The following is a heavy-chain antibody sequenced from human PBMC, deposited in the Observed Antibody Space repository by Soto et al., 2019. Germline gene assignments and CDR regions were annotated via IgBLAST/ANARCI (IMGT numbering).Heavy chain of an antibody. CDR2: IYPGDSDT. D-gene: IGHD3-9*01. V-gene: IGHV5-51*01. Sequence: PGESLKISCKGSGYSFTSYWIGWVRQMPGKGLEWMGIIYPGDSDTRYSPSFQGQVTISADKSISTAYLQWSSLKASDTAMYYCARSPNYDILTDPYNWFDPWGQGTLVTVSS. CDR1: GYSFTSYW. J-gene: IGHJ5*02. CDR3: ARSPNYDILTDPYNWFDP.